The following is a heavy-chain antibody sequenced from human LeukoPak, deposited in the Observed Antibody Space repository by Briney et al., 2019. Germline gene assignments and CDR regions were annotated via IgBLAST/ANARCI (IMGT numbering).Heavy chain of an antibody. CDR3: AVCHWHSSGCRNDY. J-gene: IGHJ4*02. Sequence: GTLRLSCAASGFTFSSCGMNWVRQAPGKGLEWVSYISSSGSTIYYADSVKGRFTISRDNAKNSLYLQMNSLRAEDTAVYYCAVCHWHSSGCRNDYWGQGTLVTVSS. D-gene: IGHD6-19*01. CDR1: GFTFSSCG. V-gene: IGHV3-48*04. CDR2: ISSSGSTI.